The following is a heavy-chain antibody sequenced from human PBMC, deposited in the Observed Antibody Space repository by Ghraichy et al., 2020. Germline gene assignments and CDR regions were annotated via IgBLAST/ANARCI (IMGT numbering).Heavy chain of an antibody. D-gene: IGHD5-24*01. CDR1: GGNVSSYA. CDR3: ARDSWESEMATIYYYYGMDV. J-gene: IGHJ6*02. Sequence: SVKVSCKAAGGNVSSYAIIWVRQAPGQGLEWMGRIIPILGIANYAQKFQGRVTITADKSTSTAYMELSSLRSEDTAVYYCARDSWESEMATIYYYYGMDVWGQGTMVTVSS. CDR2: IIPILGIA. V-gene: IGHV1-69*04.